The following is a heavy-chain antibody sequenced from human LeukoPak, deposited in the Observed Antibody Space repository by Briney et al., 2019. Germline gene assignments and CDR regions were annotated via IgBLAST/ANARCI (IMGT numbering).Heavy chain of an antibody. V-gene: IGHV1-2*02. CDR3: ARDHDSSGYYLSDFDY. Sequence: ASVKVSCKASGYTFTGYYMHWVRQAPGQGLEWMGWINPNSGGTNYAQKFQGRVTMTRDTSISTAYMELSRLRSDDTAVYYCARDHDSSGYYLSDFDYWGQGTLVTVSS. J-gene: IGHJ4*02. D-gene: IGHD3-22*01. CDR1: GYTFTGYY. CDR2: INPNSGGT.